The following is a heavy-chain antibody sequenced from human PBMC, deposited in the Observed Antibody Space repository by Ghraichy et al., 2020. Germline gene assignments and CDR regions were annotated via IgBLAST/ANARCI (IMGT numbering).Heavy chain of an antibody. Sequence: GESLNISCAASGFTFSSYAMSWVRQAPGKGLEWVSAISDSGGSIYYADSVKGRFTISRDNSKNTLYLQMNSLRAEDTAVYYCARIAAAGIFDALDIWGQGTMVTVSS. CDR1: GFTFSSYA. V-gene: IGHV3-23*01. J-gene: IGHJ3*02. CDR2: ISDSGGSI. D-gene: IGHD6-13*01. CDR3: ARIAAAGIFDALDI.